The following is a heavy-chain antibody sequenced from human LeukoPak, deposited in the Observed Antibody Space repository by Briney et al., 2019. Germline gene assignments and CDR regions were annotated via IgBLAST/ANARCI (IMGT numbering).Heavy chain of an antibody. CDR2: IYPGDSHT. V-gene: IGHV5-51*01. Sequence: PWESLKISCKGSGYSFTSYWISWVRQMTGKGLESMGIIYPGDSHTRYSPSFQGQVTISTDKSINTAYLQWSSLKAADTAMYYCARQIRDFGGLDYWGQGSLVTVSS. J-gene: IGHJ4*02. D-gene: IGHD3-10*01. CDR3: ARQIRDFGGLDY. CDR1: GYSFTSYW.